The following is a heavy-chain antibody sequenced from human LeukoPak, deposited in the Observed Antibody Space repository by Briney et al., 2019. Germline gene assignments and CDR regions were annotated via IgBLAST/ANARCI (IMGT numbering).Heavy chain of an antibody. J-gene: IGHJ4*02. Sequence: GGSLRLSCAASGFTFSSYATSWVRQAPGKGLEWVSAISGIGGSTYYADSVKGRFTISRDSSKNTLYLQMNSLRAEDTAVYYCAKSPPPAMVRGVIPTPSYFDYWGQGTLVTVSS. CDR1: GFTFSSYA. D-gene: IGHD3-10*01. CDR2: ISGIGGST. CDR3: AKSPPPAMVRGVIPTPSYFDY. V-gene: IGHV3-23*01.